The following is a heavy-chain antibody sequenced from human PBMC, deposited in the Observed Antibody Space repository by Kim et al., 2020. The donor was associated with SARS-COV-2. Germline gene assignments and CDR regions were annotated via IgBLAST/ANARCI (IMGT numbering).Heavy chain of an antibody. CDR2: IRSKANSYAT. D-gene: IGHD1-26*01. CDR1: GFTFSGSA. Sequence: GGSLRLSCAASGFTFSGSAMNWVRQASGKGLEWVGRIRSKANSYATAYAASVKGRVTISSDDSKNTAYLQMNRLKTEDTAVYYCTSLSIVGATEYWGQGTLLTVSS. V-gene: IGHV3-73*01. J-gene: IGHJ4*02. CDR3: TSLSIVGATEY.